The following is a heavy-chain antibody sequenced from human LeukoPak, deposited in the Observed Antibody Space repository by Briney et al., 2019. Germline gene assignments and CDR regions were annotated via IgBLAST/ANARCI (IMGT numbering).Heavy chain of an antibody. CDR3: AKDRSYGDYGEPDYYFGMDV. J-gene: IGHJ6*02. Sequence: GGSLRLSCAASGFSFSSCGIHWVRQAPGKGLEWVAVTSYDGSNKFYADSVKGRFTISRDNSKNTLYLQMNSLRPEDTAVYYCAKDRSYGDYGEPDYYFGMDVWGQGTTVTVSS. D-gene: IGHD4-17*01. V-gene: IGHV3-30*18. CDR2: TSYDGSNK. CDR1: GFSFSSCG.